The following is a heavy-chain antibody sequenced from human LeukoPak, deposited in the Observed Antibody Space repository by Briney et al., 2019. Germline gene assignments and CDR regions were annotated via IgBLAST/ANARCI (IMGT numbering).Heavy chain of an antibody. J-gene: IGHJ5*02. D-gene: IGHD3-16*01. Sequence: ASVTVSCKASGYTFSTYDINWVRQAPGQGLEWMGYMNPNSGKTVYAHNFLGRITISVDTSINTAYMELTNLRSEDTAVYYCARESLYPWGQGTLVTVSS. CDR3: ARESLYP. V-gene: IGHV1-8*03. CDR1: GYTFSTYD. CDR2: MNPNSGKT.